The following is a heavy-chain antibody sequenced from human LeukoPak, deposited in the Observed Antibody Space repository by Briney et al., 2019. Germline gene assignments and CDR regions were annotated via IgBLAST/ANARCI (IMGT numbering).Heavy chain of an antibody. V-gene: IGHV1-8*03. Sequence: GASVKVSCKASGYTFTDYDFNWVRQATGHGLEWIGWINSDTGNAGYAQAFRGRVTIARNTSTNTVFIELNNLTSQDTAVYYCARARGMSSSSINQSPIMGYWGQGTLVTVSS. CDR3: ARARGMSSSSINQSPIMGY. J-gene: IGHJ4*02. D-gene: IGHD6-6*01. CDR1: GYTFTDYD. CDR2: INSDTGNA.